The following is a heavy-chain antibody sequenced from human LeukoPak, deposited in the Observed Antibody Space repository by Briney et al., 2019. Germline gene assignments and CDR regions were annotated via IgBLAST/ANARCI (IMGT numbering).Heavy chain of an antibody. Sequence: GGSLRLSCAASGFTFSSHGMSWVRQAPGKGLEWVSAISGSGGSTYYADSVKGRFTTSRDNAKNSLYLQMNSLRAEDTAVYYCAELGITMIGGVWGKGTTVTISS. D-gene: IGHD3-10*02. J-gene: IGHJ6*04. CDR1: GFTFSSHG. CDR2: ISGSGGST. V-gene: IGHV3-23*01. CDR3: AELGITMIGGV.